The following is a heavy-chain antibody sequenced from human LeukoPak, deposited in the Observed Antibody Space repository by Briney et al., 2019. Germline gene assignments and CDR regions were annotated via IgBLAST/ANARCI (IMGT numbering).Heavy chain of an antibody. V-gene: IGHV3-7*05. Sequence: GGSLRFSCAAAGFTFSSYWMNWVRQAPGKGLEWVANIKQDGSEKYYVDSLKGRFTISRDNAKNSLYLRMNSLRAEDTAVYYCATSRTLDHWGQGTLVIVSS. CDR1: GFTFSSYW. J-gene: IGHJ4*02. CDR2: IKQDGSEK. CDR3: ATSRTLDH.